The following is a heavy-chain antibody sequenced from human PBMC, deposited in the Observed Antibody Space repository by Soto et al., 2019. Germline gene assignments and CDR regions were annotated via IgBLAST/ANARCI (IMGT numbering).Heavy chain of an antibody. V-gene: IGHV1-18*01. CDR2: ISAYNANT. Sequence: ASVKVSCKASGYTFTTYGITWVRQAPGQGLEWMGWISAYNANTNYAQKLQGRVTMTTDTSTSTAYMELRCLRSDDTAGYYCARGPVRYCPNGVCYTPMGYWGQGTLVTVSS. D-gene: IGHD2-8*01. J-gene: IGHJ4*02. CDR1: GYTFTTYG. CDR3: ARGPVRYCPNGVCYTPMGY.